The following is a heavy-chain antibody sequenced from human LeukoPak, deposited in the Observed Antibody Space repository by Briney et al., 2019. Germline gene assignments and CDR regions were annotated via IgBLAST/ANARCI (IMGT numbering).Heavy chain of an antibody. D-gene: IGHD3-3*01. Sequence: SETLSLTRTVSGGSISSYYWSWIRQPPGKGLEWIGYIYYSGSTNYNPSLKSRVTISVDTSKNQFSLKLSSVTAADTAVYYCARHPSGDFWSVDYYYMDVWGKGTTVTVSS. V-gene: IGHV4-59*01. CDR2: IYYSGST. CDR3: ARHPSGDFWSVDYYYMDV. CDR1: GGSISSYY. J-gene: IGHJ6*03.